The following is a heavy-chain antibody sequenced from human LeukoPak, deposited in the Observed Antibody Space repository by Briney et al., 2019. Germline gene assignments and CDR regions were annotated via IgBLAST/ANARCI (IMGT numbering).Heavy chain of an antibody. J-gene: IGHJ6*03. CDR1: GFTVSSNY. V-gene: IGHV3-53*01. D-gene: IGHD6-25*01. Sequence: PGGSLRLSCSASGFTVSSNYMSWVRQAPGEGLDWVSVIYSGGSTYYADSVKGRFTISRDNSKNTLYLQMNSLRAEDTAVYYCARVKAGYYYYMDVWGKGTTVTVSS. CDR3: ARVKAGYYYYMDV. CDR2: IYSGGST.